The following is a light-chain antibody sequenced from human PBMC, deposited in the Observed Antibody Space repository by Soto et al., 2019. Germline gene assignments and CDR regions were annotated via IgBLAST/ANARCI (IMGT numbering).Light chain of an antibody. Sequence: SSELTQPPSVSVSPGQTASITCSGDKLGDKYACWYQQKPGQSPVLVIYQDDQRPSGIPERFSGSNSGNTATLTISGTQAMDEADYFCQAWDGSTAFFGGGTKLTVL. J-gene: IGLJ2*01. CDR2: QDD. V-gene: IGLV3-1*01. CDR1: KLGDKY. CDR3: QAWDGSTAF.